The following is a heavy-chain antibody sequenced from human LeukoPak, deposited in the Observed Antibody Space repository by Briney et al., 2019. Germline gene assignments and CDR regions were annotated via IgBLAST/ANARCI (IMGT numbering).Heavy chain of an antibody. CDR3: ARGTAAAGSGLNWFDP. J-gene: IGHJ5*02. D-gene: IGHD6-13*01. CDR2: ISAYNGNT. Sequence: ASVTVSCKASGYTFTSYGISWVRQAPGQGLEWMGWISAYNGNTNYAQKLQGRVTMTTDTSTSTAYMELRSLRSDDTAVYYCARGTAAAGSGLNWFDPWGQGTLVTVSS. V-gene: IGHV1-18*01. CDR1: GYTFTSYG.